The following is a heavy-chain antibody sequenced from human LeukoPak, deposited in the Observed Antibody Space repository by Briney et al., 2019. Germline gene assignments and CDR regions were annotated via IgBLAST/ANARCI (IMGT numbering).Heavy chain of an antibody. CDR3: ARETNWSDSSGYITYFYHYMDV. V-gene: IGHV4-34*01. CDR2: INHSGST. J-gene: IGHJ6*03. CDR1: GGSFSGYY. D-gene: IGHD3-22*01. Sequence: SETLSLTCAVYGGSFSGYYWSWIRQPPGKGLEWIGEINHSGSTNYNPSLKSRVTISVDTSKNQFSLKLSSVTAADTAVYYCARETNWSDSSGYITYFYHYMDVWGKGTTVTVSS.